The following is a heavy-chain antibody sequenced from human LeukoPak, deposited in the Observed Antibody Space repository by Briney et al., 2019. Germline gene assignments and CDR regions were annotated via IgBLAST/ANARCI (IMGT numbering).Heavy chain of an antibody. J-gene: IGHJ5*02. CDR3: ARSPAGMDIAAAGNGRYNWFDP. V-gene: IGHV5-51*01. CDR2: IYPGDSDT. Sequence: GESLKISCKGSGYSFTSYWIGWVRQMPGKGLEWMGIIYPGDSDTRYSPSFQGQVTISADKSISTAYLQWSSLKASDTAMCYCARSPAGMDIAAAGNGRYNWFDPWGQGTLVTVSS. CDR1: GYSFTSYW. D-gene: IGHD6-13*01.